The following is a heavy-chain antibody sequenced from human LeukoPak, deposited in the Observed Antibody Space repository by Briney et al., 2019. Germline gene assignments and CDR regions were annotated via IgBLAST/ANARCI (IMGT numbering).Heavy chain of an antibody. CDR1: GFTVSSSY. CDR2: IYSDGST. Sequence: GGSLRLSCAASGFTVSSSYMTWVRQAPGKGPEWVSHIYSDGSTYYRASVKGRFTISRDISENTLYLQMNGLRAEDTAVYYCASFLWDWNHRWGQGTLVTVSS. V-gene: IGHV3-53*01. CDR3: ASFLWDWNHR. J-gene: IGHJ4*02. D-gene: IGHD1-1*01.